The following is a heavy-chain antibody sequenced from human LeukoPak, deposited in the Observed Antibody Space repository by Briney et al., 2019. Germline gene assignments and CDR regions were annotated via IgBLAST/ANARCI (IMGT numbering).Heavy chain of an antibody. V-gene: IGHV3-21*01. J-gene: IGHJ4*02. Sequence: GGSLRLSCAASGFTFSSYSMNWVRQAPGKGLEWVSSISSSSYIYYADSGKGRFTISRDNAKNSLYLQMNSLRAEDTAVYYCARAEYSSSSSADYWGQGTLVTVSS. D-gene: IGHD6-6*01. CDR2: ISSSSYI. CDR1: GFTFSSYS. CDR3: ARAEYSSSSSADY.